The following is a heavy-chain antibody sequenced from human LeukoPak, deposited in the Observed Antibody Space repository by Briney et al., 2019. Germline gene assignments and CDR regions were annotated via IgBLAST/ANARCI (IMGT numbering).Heavy chain of an antibody. J-gene: IGHJ4*02. CDR1: GGSISSYY. CDR2: IYYSGST. CDR3: ARAREYSYADY. Sequence: SETLSLTCTVSGGSISSYYWSWIRQPPGKGLEWIGYIYYSGSTNYNPSLKSRVTISVDTSKNQFSLKLSSVTAADTAVYYCARAREYSYADYWGQGTLVTVSS. D-gene: IGHD5-18*01. V-gene: IGHV4-59*08.